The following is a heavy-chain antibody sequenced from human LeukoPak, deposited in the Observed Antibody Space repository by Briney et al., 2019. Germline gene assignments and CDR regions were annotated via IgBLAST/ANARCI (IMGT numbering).Heavy chain of an antibody. D-gene: IGHD3-22*01. CDR3: AKIELYYYDSSGYKS. J-gene: IGHJ4*02. CDR1: GFTFSSYA. V-gene: IGHV3-23*01. Sequence: GGSLRLSCAASGFTFSSYAMSWVPQAPGKGLEWVSAISGSGGSTYYADSVKGRFTISRDNSKNTLYLQMNSLRAEDTAVYYCAKIELYYYDSSGYKSWGQGTLVTVSS. CDR2: ISGSGGST.